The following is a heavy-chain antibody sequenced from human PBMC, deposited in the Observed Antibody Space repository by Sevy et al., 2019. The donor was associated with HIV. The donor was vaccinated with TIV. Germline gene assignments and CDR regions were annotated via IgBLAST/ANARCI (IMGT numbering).Heavy chain of an antibody. CDR2: ISSSSSYI. D-gene: IGHD3-10*01. CDR1: GFTFSSYS. J-gene: IGHJ4*02. V-gene: IGHV3-21*01. Sequence: GGSLRLSCAASGFTFSSYSMNWVRQAPGKGLEWVSSISSSSSYIYYADSVKGRFTISRDNAKNSLYLQMNSLRAEDTAVYYCARGGSSGRCGQFDYWGQGTLVTVSS. CDR3: ARGGSSGRCGQFDY.